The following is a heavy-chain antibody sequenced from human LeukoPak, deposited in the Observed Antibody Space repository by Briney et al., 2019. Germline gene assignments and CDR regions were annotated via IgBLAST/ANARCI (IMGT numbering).Heavy chain of an antibody. CDR3: AKSMTTVTTGIDY. CDR2: ISSSGKTT. D-gene: IGHD4-17*01. Sequence: GGSLRLSCAASGFTFSDYYMTWVRQAPGKGLEWVSYISSSGKTTYYADSVKGRFTISRDNSKNTLYLQMNSLRAEDTAVYYCAKSMTTVTTGIDYWGQGTLVTVSS. J-gene: IGHJ4*02. V-gene: IGHV3-11*01. CDR1: GFTFSDYY.